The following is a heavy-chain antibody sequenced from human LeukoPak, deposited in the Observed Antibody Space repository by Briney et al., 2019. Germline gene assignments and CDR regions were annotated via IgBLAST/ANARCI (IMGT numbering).Heavy chain of an antibody. CDR1: GFTFTNVW. Sequence: PGGSLRLSCAVSGFTFTNVWMNWVRQAPGKGLEWVSGISASGGSTHYADSVKGRFTISRDNSRNTLDLQMSSLRAEDTALYYCAKKYSSTWYAFDIWGQGTMVTVSS. CDR3: AKKYSSTWYAFDI. V-gene: IGHV3-23*01. CDR2: ISASGGST. D-gene: IGHD6-13*01. J-gene: IGHJ3*02.